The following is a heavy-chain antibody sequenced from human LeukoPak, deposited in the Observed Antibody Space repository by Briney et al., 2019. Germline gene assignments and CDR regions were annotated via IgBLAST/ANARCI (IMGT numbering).Heavy chain of an antibody. Sequence: ASVKVSCKASGYTFTSYYIHWVRQAPGQGLEWMGIINPSRCSTRYAQKFQGRVTMTRDTSTSTVYMELSSLRSEETAVYYCARDLVVGSRDARYFDLWGRGTLLSVSS. CDR1: GYTFTSYY. CDR3: ARDLVVGSRDARYFDL. J-gene: IGHJ2*01. D-gene: IGHD2-2*01. V-gene: IGHV1-46*01. CDR2: INPSRCST.